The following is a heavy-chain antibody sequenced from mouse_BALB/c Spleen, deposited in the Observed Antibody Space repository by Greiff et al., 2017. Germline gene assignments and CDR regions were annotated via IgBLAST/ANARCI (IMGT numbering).Heavy chain of an antibody. CDR1: GYSFTGYY. CDR2: INPYNGAT. V-gene: IGHV1-26*01. J-gene: IGHJ2*01. D-gene: IGHD1-1*01. Sequence: VQLQQSGPELVKPGASVKISCKASGYSFTGYYMHWVKQSHVKSLEWIGRINPYNGATSYNQNFKDKASLTVDKSSSTAYMELHSLTSEDSAVYYCARGDFYYGSSPDYWGQGTTLTVSS. CDR3: ARGDFYYGSSPDY.